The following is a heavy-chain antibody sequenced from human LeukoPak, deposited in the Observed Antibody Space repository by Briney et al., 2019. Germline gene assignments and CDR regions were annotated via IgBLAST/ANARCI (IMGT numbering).Heavy chain of an antibody. CDR3: ARDIVGATFVPGFDY. Sequence: ASVKVSCKASGYTFTSYVMNWVRRAPGQGLEWLGWINTNTGNPTYAQGFTGRFVFSLDTSVSTAYLQISSLKAEDTAVYYCARDIVGATFVPGFDYWGQGTLVTVSS. CDR2: INTNTGNP. J-gene: IGHJ4*02. CDR1: GYTFTSYV. V-gene: IGHV7-4-1*02. D-gene: IGHD1-26*01.